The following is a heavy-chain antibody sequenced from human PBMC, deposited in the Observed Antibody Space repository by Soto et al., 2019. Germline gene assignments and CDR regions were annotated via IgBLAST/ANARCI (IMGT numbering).Heavy chain of an antibody. J-gene: IGHJ6*02. CDR2: IYYSGST. CDR1: GGSISSGDYY. CDR3: ASVVVVAARYYYYGMDV. Sequence: QVQLQESGPGLVKPSQTLSLTCTVSGGSISSGDYYWSWIRQPPGKGLEWIGYIYYSGSTYYNPFLKSRVTISVDTSKNQFSLKLSSVTAADTAVYYCASVVVVAARYYYYGMDVWGQGTTVTVSS. D-gene: IGHD2-15*01. V-gene: IGHV4-30-4*01.